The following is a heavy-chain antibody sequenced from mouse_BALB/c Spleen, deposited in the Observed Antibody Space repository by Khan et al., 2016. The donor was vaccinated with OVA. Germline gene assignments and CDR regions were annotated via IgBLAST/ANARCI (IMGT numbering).Heavy chain of an antibody. Sequence: DVKLQESGPDLVKPSQSLSLTCTVTGYSFTSGYNWHWIRQFPGNKLEWMGYIHYSGSTNYTPSLKSRFSITRDTSKNQFFLQLNSVTTEDTATYYCARDYYGNWYFDVWGAGTTVTVSS. J-gene: IGHJ1*01. CDR2: IHYSGST. CDR1: GYSFTSGYN. CDR3: ARDYYGNWYFDV. D-gene: IGHD1-2*01. V-gene: IGHV3-1*02.